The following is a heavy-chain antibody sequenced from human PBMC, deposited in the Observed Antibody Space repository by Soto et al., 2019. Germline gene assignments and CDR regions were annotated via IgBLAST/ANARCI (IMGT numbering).Heavy chain of an antibody. CDR1: GYSFTRYG. D-gene: IGHD3-16*01. V-gene: IGHV1-18*01. J-gene: IGHJ6*02. Sequence: QVQLVQSRAEVKNPGASVKVSCKASGYSFTRYGIAWARQAPGQGLEWMGWINTYNGNTNYAQNLQGRVTLTTDTSTSTAYMELTSLRSNDTAIYYCAMVDVYVTPSPQDVWGQGTTVIGSS. CDR2: INTYNGNT. CDR3: AMVDVYVTPSPQDV.